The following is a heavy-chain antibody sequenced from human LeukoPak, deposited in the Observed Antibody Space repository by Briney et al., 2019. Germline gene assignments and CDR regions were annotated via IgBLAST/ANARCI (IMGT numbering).Heavy chain of an antibody. Sequence: SETLSLTCTVSGGSISSYYWSWIRQPAGKGLEWIGRIYTSGSTNYNPSLKSRVTMSVDTSKNQFSLKLSSVTAADTAVYYCARGKSSGWDDNWFDPWGQGTLVTVSS. CDR3: ARGKSSGWDDNWFDP. D-gene: IGHD6-19*01. CDR2: IYTSGST. J-gene: IGHJ5*02. CDR1: GGSISSYY. V-gene: IGHV4-4*07.